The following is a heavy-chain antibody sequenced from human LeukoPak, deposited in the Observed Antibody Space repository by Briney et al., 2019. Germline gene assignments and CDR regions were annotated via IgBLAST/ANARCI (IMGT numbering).Heavy chain of an antibody. D-gene: IGHD6-19*01. CDR3: AKLGDVAGNEY. CDR1: GFTFSSYG. Sequence: GGSLRLSCAASGFTFSSYGMHWVRQAPGKGLEWVAVISYDGSNKYYADSVKGRFTISRDNSKNTLYLQMNSLRAEDTAVYYCAKLGDVAGNEYWGQGTLVTVSS. CDR2: ISYDGSNK. V-gene: IGHV3-30*18. J-gene: IGHJ4*02.